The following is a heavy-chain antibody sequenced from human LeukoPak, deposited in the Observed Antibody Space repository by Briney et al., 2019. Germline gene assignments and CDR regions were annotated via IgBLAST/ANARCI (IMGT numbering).Heavy chain of an antibody. Sequence: ASVKVSCKASGYTFTGYYMHWVRQAPGQGLEWMGWISGYNGNTNYAQKLQGRVTMTTDTSTNTAYMELTSLRPDDTAVYYCARDSFVSSGYPFYWGQGTLVIVSS. J-gene: IGHJ4*02. CDR2: ISGYNGNT. D-gene: IGHD3-22*01. V-gene: IGHV1-18*04. CDR3: ARDSFVSSGYPFY. CDR1: GYTFTGYY.